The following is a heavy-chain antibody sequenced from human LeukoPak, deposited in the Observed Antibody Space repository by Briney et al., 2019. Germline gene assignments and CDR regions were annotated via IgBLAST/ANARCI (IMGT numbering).Heavy chain of an antibody. CDR1: GFTFSSYG. D-gene: IGHD5-18*01. CDR3: AKDLGRLDTAMVTDY. Sequence: GRSLRLSCAASGFTFSSYGMHWVRQAPGKGLEWVAVISYDGSNRYYADSVKGRFTISRDNSKNTLYLQMNSLRAEDTAVYYCAKDLGRLDTAMVTDYWGQGTLVTVSS. J-gene: IGHJ4*02. V-gene: IGHV3-30*18. CDR2: ISYDGSNR.